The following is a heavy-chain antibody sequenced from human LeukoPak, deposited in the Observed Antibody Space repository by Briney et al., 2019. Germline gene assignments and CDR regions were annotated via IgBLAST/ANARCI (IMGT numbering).Heavy chain of an antibody. CDR2: ISSSGSTI. J-gene: IGHJ4*02. Sequence: GGSLRLSCAASGFTFSSYEMNWVRQAPGKGLEWVSYISSSGSTIYYADSVKGRFTISRDNAKNSLYLQMNSLRAEDTAVYYCARADWQWLARPFDYWGQGTLVTVSS. D-gene: IGHD6-19*01. CDR1: GFTFSSYE. V-gene: IGHV3-48*03. CDR3: ARADWQWLARPFDY.